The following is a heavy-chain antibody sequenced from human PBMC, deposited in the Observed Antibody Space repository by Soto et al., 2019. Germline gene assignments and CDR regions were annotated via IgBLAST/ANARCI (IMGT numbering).Heavy chain of an antibody. CDR2: ISSSSSYI. Sequence: GGSLRLSCAASGFTFSSYSMNWVRQAPGKGLEWVSSISSSSSYIYYADSVKGRFTISRDNAKNSLYLQMNSLRAEDTAVYYCARVYCSGGSCYHIDYWGQGTLVTVSS. V-gene: IGHV3-21*01. J-gene: IGHJ4*02. CDR1: GFTFSSYS. CDR3: ARVYCSGGSCYHIDY. D-gene: IGHD2-15*01.